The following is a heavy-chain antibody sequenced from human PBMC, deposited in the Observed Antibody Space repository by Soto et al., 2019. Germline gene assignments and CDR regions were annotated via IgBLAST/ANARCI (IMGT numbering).Heavy chain of an antibody. CDR1: GVTFSSYG. CDR2: ISYDGSNK. J-gene: IGHJ4*02. Sequence: GGSLRLSCAASGVTFSSYGMHWVRQAPGKGLEWVAVISYDGSNKYYAYSVKGRFTISRDNSKNTLYLQMNSLRAEDTAVYYCAKEGVTGGLTIFGAFAYLDDWGKGTLVTVSS. CDR3: AKEGVTGGLTIFGAFAYLDD. V-gene: IGHV3-30*18. D-gene: IGHD3-3*01.